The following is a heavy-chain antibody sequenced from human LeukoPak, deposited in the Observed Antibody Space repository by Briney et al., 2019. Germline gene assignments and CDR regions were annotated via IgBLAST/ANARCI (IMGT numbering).Heavy chain of an antibody. D-gene: IGHD3-22*01. V-gene: IGHV3-23*01. Sequence: PGGSLRLSCAASGFTFSNYAMSWVRQAPGKGLEWVSSITNNATRTNYADSVKGRFSVSRDNSKNTLYLQMNSLRAEDTAVYYCARDLAYYDSSGYHPDYWGQGTLVTVSS. CDR1: GFTFSNYA. CDR2: ITNNATRT. CDR3: ARDLAYYDSSGYHPDY. J-gene: IGHJ4*02.